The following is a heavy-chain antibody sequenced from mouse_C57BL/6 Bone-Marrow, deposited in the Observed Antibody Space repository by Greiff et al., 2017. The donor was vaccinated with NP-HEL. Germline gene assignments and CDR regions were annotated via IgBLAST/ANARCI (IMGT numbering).Heavy chain of an antibody. V-gene: IGHV3-6*01. J-gene: IGHJ4*01. CDR1: GYSITSGYY. CDR3: ARDGYYGDY. D-gene: IGHD2-3*01. CDR2: ISYDGSN. Sequence: EVQLQESGPGLVKPSQSLSLTCSVTGYSITSGYYWNWIRQFPGNKLEWMGYISYDGSNNYNPSLKNRISITRDTSKNQFFLKLNSVTTEDTATYYCARDGYYGDYWGQGTSVTVSS.